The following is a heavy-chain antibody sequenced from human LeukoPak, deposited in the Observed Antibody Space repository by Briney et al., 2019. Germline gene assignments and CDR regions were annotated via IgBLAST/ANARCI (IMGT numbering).Heavy chain of an antibody. J-gene: IGHJ3*02. V-gene: IGHV4-4*07. D-gene: IGHD6-6*01. CDR1: GGSISSYY. Sequence: KTSETLSLTCTVSGGSISSYYWSWIRQPAGKGLEWIGRIYSSGSTNYNPSLKSRVTMSVDTSKNQFSLKLTSVTAADTAVYYCARVTYSSSSISLDAFNIWGQGTVVTVSS. CDR3: ARVTYSSSSISLDAFNI. CDR2: IYSSGST.